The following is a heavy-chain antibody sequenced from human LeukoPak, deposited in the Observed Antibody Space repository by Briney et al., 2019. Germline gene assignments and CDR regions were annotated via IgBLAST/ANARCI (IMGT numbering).Heavy chain of an antibody. CDR3: ARGKGAPSGYPRFYYFDY. Sequence: SETLSLTCAVYGGSFSGYYWSWIRQPRGKGLEWIGAINHSGSTNYNPSLKSRVTISVDTSKNQFSLKLSSVTAADTAVYYCARGKGAPSGYPRFYYFDYWGQGTLVTVSS. J-gene: IGHJ4*02. CDR1: GGSFSGYY. CDR2: INHSGST. D-gene: IGHD3-22*01. V-gene: IGHV4-34*01.